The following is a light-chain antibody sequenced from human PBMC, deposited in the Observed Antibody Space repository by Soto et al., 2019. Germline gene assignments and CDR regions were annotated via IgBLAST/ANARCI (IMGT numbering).Light chain of an antibody. CDR1: QSISSSY. Sequence: EIVLTQSPVTLSLSPGKRATLSCRASQSISSSYLAWYQHRPGQAPRLLIYGASSRATGIPDRFSGSGSGTEFTLTISRLEPEDFAVYYCQQYGSSSWTFGQGTK. CDR3: QQYGSSSWT. CDR2: GAS. J-gene: IGKJ1*01. V-gene: IGKV3-20*01.